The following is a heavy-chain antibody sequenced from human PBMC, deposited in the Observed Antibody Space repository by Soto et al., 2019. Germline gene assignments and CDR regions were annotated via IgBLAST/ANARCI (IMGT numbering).Heavy chain of an antibody. CDR3: ARRRVYGVVLYYFDY. V-gene: IGHV4-34*01. J-gene: IGHJ4*03. CDR1: GGSFTNYY. Sequence: SETLSLTCAVYGGSFTNYYWSWIRQPPGKGLEWIGEIHHSGSITYNPSLKSRVTLSVDTSKNQVSLKLSSVTAADTAVYYCARRRVYGVVLYYFDYWGRGTQVTVSS. CDR2: IHHSGSI. D-gene: IGHD3-3*01.